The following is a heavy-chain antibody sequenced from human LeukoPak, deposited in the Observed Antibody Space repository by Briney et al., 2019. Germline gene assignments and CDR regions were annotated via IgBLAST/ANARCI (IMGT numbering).Heavy chain of an antibody. CDR1: GFTFSTYW. J-gene: IGHJ3*02. V-gene: IGHV3-74*01. CDR2: IHTDGSST. Sequence: PGGSLRLSCAASGFTFSTYWMHWVRQAPGEGLVWVSRIHTDGSSTNYADSVRGRFTISRDNAKNTLYLQMDSLRAEDTAVYYCARRGAVTYAFDIWGQGTMVTVSS. D-gene: IGHD4-17*01. CDR3: ARRGAVTYAFDI.